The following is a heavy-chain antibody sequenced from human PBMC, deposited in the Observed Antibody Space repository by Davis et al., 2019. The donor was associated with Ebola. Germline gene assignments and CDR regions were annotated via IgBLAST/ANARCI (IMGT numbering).Heavy chain of an antibody. J-gene: IGHJ4*02. CDR1: GYSINSDYS. CDR3: ATLFPVAGPFDY. D-gene: IGHD6-19*01. Sequence: SETLSLTCTVSGYSINSDYSWGWIRQPPGKGLEWIGNVDPNGYTHYNPPLQSRVTISVDTSKNQFSLKLDSVTAADTAVYYCATLFPVAGPFDYWGQGTLVTVSS. CDR2: VDPNGYT. V-gene: IGHV4-38-2*02.